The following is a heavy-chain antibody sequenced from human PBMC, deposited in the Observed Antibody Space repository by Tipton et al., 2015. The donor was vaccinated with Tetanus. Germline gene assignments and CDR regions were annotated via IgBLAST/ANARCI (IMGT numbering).Heavy chain of an antibody. CDR2: MSNSGDSI. V-gene: IGHV3-23*01. CDR1: GFTFGSYS. J-gene: IGHJ4*02. D-gene: IGHD2-2*01. Sequence: GYLRISCAASGFTFGSYSMTWVRQAPGKGLEWISTMSNSGDSIQYADSVKGRFTISRDNSKNTLYLQMNSLRGEDTAVYYCATGGLLLYCRTAVCYHWGQGTLVTVSS. CDR3: ATGGLLLYCRTAVCYH.